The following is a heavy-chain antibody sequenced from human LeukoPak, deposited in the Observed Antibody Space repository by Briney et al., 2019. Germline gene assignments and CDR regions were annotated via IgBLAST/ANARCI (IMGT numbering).Heavy chain of an antibody. CDR2: IKQDGSEK. V-gene: IGHV3-7*01. Sequence: GGSLRLSGAASGFTFSSYWMSWVRQAPGKGLEWVANIKQDGSEKYYVDSVKGRFTISRDNAKNSLYLQMNSLRAEDTAVYYCARYYYDSSGYYLGYWGQGTLVTVSS. CDR1: GFTFSSYW. D-gene: IGHD3-22*01. J-gene: IGHJ4*02. CDR3: ARYYYDSSGYYLGY.